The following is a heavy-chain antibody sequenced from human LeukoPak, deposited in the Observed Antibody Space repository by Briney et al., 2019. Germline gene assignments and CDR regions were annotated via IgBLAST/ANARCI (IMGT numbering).Heavy chain of an antibody. CDR1: GFTFSSYS. CDR3: ARNGWQPEPPFFDY. D-gene: IGHD5-24*01. Sequence: GGSLRLSCAASGFTFSSYSMNWVRQAPGKGLEWVSSISSSSSYIYYADSVRGRFTISRDNAKNSLYLQMNSLRAEDTAVYYCARNGWQPEPPFFDYWGQGTLVTVPS. V-gene: IGHV3-21*01. J-gene: IGHJ4*02. CDR2: ISSSSSYI.